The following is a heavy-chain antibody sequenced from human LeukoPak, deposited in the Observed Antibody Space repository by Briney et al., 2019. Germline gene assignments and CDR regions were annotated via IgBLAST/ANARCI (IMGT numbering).Heavy chain of an antibody. J-gene: IGHJ6*03. Sequence: SGPTLVNPTQTLTLTCTFSGFSLSTSGVGVGWIRQPPGKALEWLALIYWNDDKRYSPSLKSRLTITKDTSKKQVVLTMTNMDPVDTATYYCARGINYYYMDVWGKGTTVTVSS. CDR3: ARGINYYYMDV. D-gene: IGHD3-10*01. CDR1: GFSLSTSGVG. CDR2: IYWNDDK. V-gene: IGHV2-5*01.